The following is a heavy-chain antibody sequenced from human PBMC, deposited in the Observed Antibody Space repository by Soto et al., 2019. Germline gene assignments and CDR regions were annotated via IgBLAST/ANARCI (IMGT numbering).Heavy chain of an antibody. Sequence: PTETLSLTCTVSGGSISSSYWSWIRQPPGKGLEWIGYTYHGGSTSYNPSLKSRVTISVDTSKNQFSLKLSSVTAADTAIYYCARLGYCSSSSCYEFPWFDPWGQGTLVTVSS. CDR2: TYHGGST. CDR1: GGSISSSY. CDR3: ARLGYCSSSSCYEFPWFDP. J-gene: IGHJ5*02. V-gene: IGHV4-59*08. D-gene: IGHD2-2*01.